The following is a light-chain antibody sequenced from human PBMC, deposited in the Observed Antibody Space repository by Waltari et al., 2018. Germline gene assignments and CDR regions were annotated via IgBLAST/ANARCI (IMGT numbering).Light chain of an antibody. CDR2: RVS. CDR1: QSLLHSNGNTH. Sequence: DIVMTQTPLSLPVTPGESASISCRSSQSLLHSNGNTHLYWYLQKAGQPPRLLIYRVSNRFSGVPDRFSGSGSGTDFTLKISRLEAEDVGVYYCMQALQTPWTFGQGTKVEIQ. CDR3: MQALQTPWT. J-gene: IGKJ1*01. V-gene: IGKV2-29*02.